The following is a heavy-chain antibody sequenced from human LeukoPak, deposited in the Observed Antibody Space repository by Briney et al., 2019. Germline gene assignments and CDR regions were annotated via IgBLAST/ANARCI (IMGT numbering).Heavy chain of an antibody. Sequence: PGGSLRLSCAASGFTFSSYAMSWVRQAPGKGLEWVSAISGSGGSTYYADSVKGRFTISRDNSKNTLYLQMNSLRAEDMAVYYCARDGQISFLEWRNYMDVWGKGTTVTVSS. V-gene: IGHV3-23*01. CDR3: ARDGQISFLEWRNYMDV. CDR2: ISGSGGST. CDR1: GFTFSSYA. D-gene: IGHD3-3*01. J-gene: IGHJ6*03.